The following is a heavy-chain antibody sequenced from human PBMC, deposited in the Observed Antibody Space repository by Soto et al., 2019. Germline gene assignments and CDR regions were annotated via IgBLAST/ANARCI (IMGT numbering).Heavy chain of an antibody. CDR1: GVSIISHY. J-gene: IGHJ4*02. V-gene: IGHV3-53*01. Sequence: EVRLVESGGGLIQPGGSLRLSCAASGVSIISHYMAWVRQAPGKGLEWISLIYAGGSTFYADSVKGRFNISRDNSKNTLYLQMDSLTAEDTAVYYCASGENGYNKFYFDFWGQGTLVTVSA. D-gene: IGHD5-12*01. CDR3: ASGENGYNKFYFDF. CDR2: IYAGGST.